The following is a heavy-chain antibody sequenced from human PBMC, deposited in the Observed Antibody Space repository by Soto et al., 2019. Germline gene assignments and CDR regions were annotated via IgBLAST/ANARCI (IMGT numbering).Heavy chain of an antibody. CDR3: ARALAGSYDY. D-gene: IGHD1-26*01. J-gene: IGHJ4*02. Sequence: PSQTLSLTCAISGDSVPSKSAAWNWIRQSPSRGLEWLGRTYYRSKWSADYAVSLRGRITVNPDTSKNQFSLHLNSVTPDDTAVYYCARALAGSYDYWGQGTLVTVSS. CDR1: GDSVPSKSAA. CDR2: TYYRSKWSA. V-gene: IGHV6-1*01.